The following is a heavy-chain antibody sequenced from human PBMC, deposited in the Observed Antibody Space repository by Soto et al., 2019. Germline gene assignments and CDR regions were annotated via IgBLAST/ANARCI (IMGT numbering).Heavy chain of an antibody. Sequence: ASVKVYCKASGFSFTGYYIHWLRQAPGQGLEWMGWINAHSGGTEYAQKFQGRVTLTRDTSIATAYLTLTSLTSDDTALYYCAKDLTRQLAYWLDPWGQGTQVTGSS. CDR2: INAHSGGT. CDR1: GFSFTGYY. CDR3: AKDLTRQLAYWLDP. V-gene: IGHV1-2*02. J-gene: IGHJ5*02. D-gene: IGHD6-6*01.